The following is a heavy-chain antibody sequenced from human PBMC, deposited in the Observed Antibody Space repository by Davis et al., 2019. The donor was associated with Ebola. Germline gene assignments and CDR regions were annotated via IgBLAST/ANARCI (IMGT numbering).Heavy chain of an antibody. CDR1: GGSFSGNY. J-gene: IGHJ4*02. Sequence: GSLRLSCAVSGGSFSGNYWAWIRQSPGKGLERIGEVDDGGRVHYNPSLKSRVSISLDTSKNQFSLKVTSMTAADTAVYYCTSYDSWGQGAHVTVSS. CDR2: VDDGGRV. V-gene: IGHV4-34*01. D-gene: IGHD3-16*01. CDR3: TSYDS.